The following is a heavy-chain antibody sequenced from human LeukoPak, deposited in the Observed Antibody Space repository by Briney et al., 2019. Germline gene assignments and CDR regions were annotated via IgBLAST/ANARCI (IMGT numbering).Heavy chain of an antibody. D-gene: IGHD3-16*01. V-gene: IGHV3-11*01. J-gene: IGHJ4*02. CDR1: GFTFSDYY. CDR3: ARVGGDFDS. Sequence: GGSLRLSCAASGFTFSDYYMSWIRQAPGKGLEWVSYISTGGRTIYYADSVKGRFTISRDNAMNSLYLQMKSLRAKDTAVYYCARVGGDFDSWDPGTHVTVSS. CDR2: ISTGGRTI.